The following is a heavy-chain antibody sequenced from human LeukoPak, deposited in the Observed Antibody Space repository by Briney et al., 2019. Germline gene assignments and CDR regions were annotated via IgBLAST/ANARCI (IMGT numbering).Heavy chain of an antibody. CDR3: ASGSFGITGTFVFDY. D-gene: IGHD1-20*01. J-gene: IGHJ4*02. V-gene: IGHV1-46*01. CDR1: GYTFTSYY. Sequence: GASVKVSCKASGYTFTSYYIHWVRQAPGQGLEWMGIINISGGATTYAQKFQGRVTMTRDTSTSTAYMELSSLRSEDTAVYYCASGSFGITGTFVFDYWGQGTLVTVSS. CDR2: INISGGAT.